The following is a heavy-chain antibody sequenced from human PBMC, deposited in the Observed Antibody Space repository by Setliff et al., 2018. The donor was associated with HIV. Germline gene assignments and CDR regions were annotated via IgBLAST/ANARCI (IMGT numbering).Heavy chain of an antibody. CDR2: IYYSGSS. V-gene: IGHV4-31*03. D-gene: IGHD3-10*01. J-gene: IGHJ5*02. Sequence: SETLSLTCTVSGDSISSGGYYWSWIRQSPGKGLEWIGYIYYSGSSYYNPSLQGRITMSVETSMNQFSLRLRSVTAADTAVYYCARTSGSDRLNWFDPWGQGTLVTVSS. CDR1: GDSISSGGYY. CDR3: ARTSGSDRLNWFDP.